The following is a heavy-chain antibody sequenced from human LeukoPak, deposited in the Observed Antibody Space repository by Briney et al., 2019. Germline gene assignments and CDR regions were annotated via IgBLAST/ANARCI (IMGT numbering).Heavy chain of an antibody. CDR1: GCTFSSYG. Sequence: GGSLRLSCAASGCTFSSYGMHRVRQAPGKGLEWVAVIWYDGSNKYYADSVKGRFTISRDNSKNTLYLQMNSLRAEDTAVYYCAREGRYCSSTSCSYNWFDPWGQGTLVTVSS. D-gene: IGHD2-2*01. CDR3: AREGRYCSSTSCSYNWFDP. CDR2: IWYDGSNK. V-gene: IGHV3-33*01. J-gene: IGHJ5*02.